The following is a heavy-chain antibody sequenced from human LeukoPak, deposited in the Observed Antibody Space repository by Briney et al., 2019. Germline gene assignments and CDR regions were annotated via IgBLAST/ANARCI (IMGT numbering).Heavy chain of an antibody. CDR3: ARASWVSTTDAVR. J-gene: IGHJ4*02. CDR1: GLSFSSFA. D-gene: IGHD1-14*01. Sequence: GGSLRLSCAASGLSFSSFAMSWVRQGPARGLEWVSSIGNGETFYADSVKGRFTLYSDSSRNTVYFQLNNLRVGDTAIYYCARASWVSTTDAVRWGQGTLVTVSS. CDR2: IGNGET. V-gene: IGHV3-23*01.